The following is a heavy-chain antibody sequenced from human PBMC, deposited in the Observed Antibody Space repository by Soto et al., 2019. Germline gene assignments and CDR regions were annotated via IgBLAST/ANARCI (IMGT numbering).Heavy chain of an antibody. V-gene: IGHV1-69*06. CDR1: GGTFSSYA. D-gene: IGHD2-2*02. Sequence: QVQLVQSGAEVKKPGSSVKVSCKASGGTFSSYAISWVRQAPGQGLEWMGGIIPISGTANYAQKFQGRVTITADKSTSTAYMELSSLRSEDTAVYYCASPCSSTSCYNPLYFYYYYGMDVWGQGTTVSVSS. CDR3: ASPCSSTSCYNPLYFYYYYGMDV. J-gene: IGHJ6*02. CDR2: IIPISGTA.